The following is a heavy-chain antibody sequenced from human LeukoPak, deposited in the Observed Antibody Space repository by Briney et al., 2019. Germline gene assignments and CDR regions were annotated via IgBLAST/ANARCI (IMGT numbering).Heavy chain of an antibody. J-gene: IGHJ4*02. D-gene: IGHD5-24*01. V-gene: IGHV4-30-4*01. CDR3: ARGGYNSGYFDY. CDR2: IYYNRNT. Sequence: SETLSLTCTVCGASISSGGYYWNWIRQPPGEGLECIGYIYYNRNTYYSPALKSRLTISVDTSKNQFSLKLSSVTAADTAVYYCARGGYNSGYFDYWGQGTLVTVSS. CDR1: GASISSGGYY.